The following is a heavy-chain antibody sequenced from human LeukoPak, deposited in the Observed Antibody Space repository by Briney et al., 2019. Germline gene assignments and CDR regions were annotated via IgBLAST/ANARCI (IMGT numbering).Heavy chain of an antibody. CDR2: IKQDGSEK. CDR1: EFSVGSNY. CDR3: AREGNSGWRTTYNWFDP. J-gene: IGHJ5*02. D-gene: IGHD5-12*01. V-gene: IGHV3-7*01. Sequence: PGGSLRLSCAASEFSVGSNYMTWVRQAPGKGLEWVANIKQDGSEKYYVDSVKGRFTISRDNAKNSLYLQMNSLRAEDTAVYYCAREGNSGWRTTYNWFDPWGQGTLVTVSS.